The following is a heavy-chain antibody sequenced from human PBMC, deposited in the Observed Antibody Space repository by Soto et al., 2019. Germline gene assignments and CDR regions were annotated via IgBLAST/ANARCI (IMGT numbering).Heavy chain of an antibody. Sequence: ASVKVSCKASGYTFTVYYMHWVLRAPGQGLEWMGWINPNSGGTNYAQKFQGWVTMTRDTSISTAYMELSRLRSDDTAVYYCAGGLMGHGLAPWGEGTLVPVSS. D-gene: IGHD2-8*01. CDR3: AGGLMGHGLAP. CDR1: GYTFTVYY. CDR2: INPNSGGT. J-gene: IGHJ5*02. V-gene: IGHV1-2*04.